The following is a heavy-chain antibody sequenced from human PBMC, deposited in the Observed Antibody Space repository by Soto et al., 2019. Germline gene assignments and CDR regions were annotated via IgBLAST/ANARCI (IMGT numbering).Heavy chain of an antibody. V-gene: IGHV1-69*13. Sequence: ASVKVSCKVSGGTFSSYGISWVRQAPGQGLEWMGGIIPIFGTAKYAQKFQGRVTITADESTNTAYMEVSSLRSDDTAVYYCARPNYYYETSGYNDPKDNWLDPWGQGTLVTVSS. CDR1: GGTFSSYG. D-gene: IGHD3-22*01. CDR2: IIPIFGTA. J-gene: IGHJ5*02. CDR3: ARPNYYYETSGYNDPKDNWLDP.